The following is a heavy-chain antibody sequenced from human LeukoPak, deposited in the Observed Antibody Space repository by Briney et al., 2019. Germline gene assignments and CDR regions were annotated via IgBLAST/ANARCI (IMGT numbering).Heavy chain of an antibody. CDR1: GGTFSSYA. CDR3: ARVDSSGYYNNDAFDI. J-gene: IGHJ3*02. V-gene: IGHV1-69*04. CDR2: IIPILGIA. D-gene: IGHD3-22*01. Sequence: SVKVSCKASGGTFSSYAISWVRQAPGQGLEWMGRIIPILGIANYAQKFQGRVTITADKSTSTAYMELSSLRSEDTAVYYCARVDSSGYYNNDAFDIWGQGTMVTVSS.